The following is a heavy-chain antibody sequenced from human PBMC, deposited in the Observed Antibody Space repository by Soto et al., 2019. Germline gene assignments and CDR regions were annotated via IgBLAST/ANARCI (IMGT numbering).Heavy chain of an antibody. CDR2: FHFSGST. D-gene: IGHD5-18*01. V-gene: IGHV4-59*01. J-gene: IGHJ4*01. Sequence: QVQLQESGPGLVKPSETLSLTCTVSGGSINGYYWTWLRQSPTNGLEWIGYFHFSGSTKYNPSLESRLPISADTSKNQISLTLSSVTAADTAVYYCARASGYSYGYDDFFDNWCQGTLANVSS. CDR3: ARASGYSYGYDDFFDN. CDR1: GGSINGYY.